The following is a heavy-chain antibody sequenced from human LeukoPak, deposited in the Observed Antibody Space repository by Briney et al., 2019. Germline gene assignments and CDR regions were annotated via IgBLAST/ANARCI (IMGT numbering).Heavy chain of an antibody. J-gene: IGHJ6*02. CDR1: GGSITNYY. CDR2: IYSSGTS. V-gene: IGHV4-4*07. D-gene: IGHD2-2*01. CDR3: ARSRTHGLDV. Sequence: PSETLSLTCSVSGGSITNYYWSWIRQSAGQGLEWIGHIYSSGTSNYNPSLKSRVIMSIDTSKSQLSLKLSSVTVADTALYFCARSRTHGLDVWGPGTTVSVS.